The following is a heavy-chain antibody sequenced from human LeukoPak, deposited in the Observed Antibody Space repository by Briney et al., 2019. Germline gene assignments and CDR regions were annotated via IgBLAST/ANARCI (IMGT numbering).Heavy chain of an antibody. CDR1: GGSISSGGYY. Sequence: SQTLSLTCTVSGGSISSGGYYWSWIRQHPGKGLEWIGYIYYTGSTYYNPSPESRVIISADTSKNQFSLKLNSVTAADTAVYYCARYCSSTSCRWFDPWGQGTLVNVSS. CDR2: IYYTGST. D-gene: IGHD2-2*01. V-gene: IGHV4-31*03. CDR3: ARYCSSTSCRWFDP. J-gene: IGHJ5*02.